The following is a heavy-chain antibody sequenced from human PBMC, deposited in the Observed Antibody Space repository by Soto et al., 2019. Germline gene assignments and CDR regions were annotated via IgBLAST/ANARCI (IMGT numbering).Heavy chain of an antibody. Sequence: QVQLQESGPGLVKPSETLSLTCTVSGGSISSYYWSWIRQPPGKGLEWIGYIYYSGSTNYNPSLKSRVSISVDPSKNHFSLKLSSVTAAYTAVYYCARGPPHGSGSYYNVLDYWGQGTLVTVSS. CDR2: IYYSGST. J-gene: IGHJ4*02. CDR3: ARGPPHGSGSYYNVLDY. D-gene: IGHD3-10*01. V-gene: IGHV4-59*01. CDR1: GGSISSYY.